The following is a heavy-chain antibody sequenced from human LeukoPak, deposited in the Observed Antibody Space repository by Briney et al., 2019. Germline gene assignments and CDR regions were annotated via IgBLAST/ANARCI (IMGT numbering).Heavy chain of an antibody. D-gene: IGHD3-3*01. CDR2: IIPIFGTA. Sequence: SVKVSCKASGGTFSSYAISWVRQAPGQGLEWMGGIIPIFGTANYARKFQGRVTITTDESTSTAYMELSSLRSEDTAVYYCARCPLRFLEEAGSAWDAFDIWGQGTMVTVSS. J-gene: IGHJ3*02. CDR1: GGTFSSYA. V-gene: IGHV1-69*05. CDR3: ARCPLRFLEEAGSAWDAFDI.